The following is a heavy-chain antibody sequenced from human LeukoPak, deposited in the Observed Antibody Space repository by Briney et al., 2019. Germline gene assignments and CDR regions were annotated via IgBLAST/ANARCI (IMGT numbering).Heavy chain of an antibody. CDR1: GFTFSSYA. Sequence: PGGSLRLSCAASGFTFSSYAMSWVRLAPGKGLEWVSTISGSGGDTYSADSVKGRFTVSRDNSKNTLYLQMNSLRAEDTAVYYCARDGFWSGYYCFDYWGQGTLVTVSS. J-gene: IGHJ4*02. CDR3: ARDGFWSGYYCFDY. V-gene: IGHV3-23*01. CDR2: ISGSGGDT. D-gene: IGHD3-3*01.